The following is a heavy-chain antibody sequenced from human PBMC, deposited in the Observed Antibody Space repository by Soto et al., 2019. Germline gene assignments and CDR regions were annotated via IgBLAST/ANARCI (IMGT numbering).Heavy chain of an antibody. CDR1: GGTFSSYT. Sequence: GASVKVSCKASGGTFSSYTISWVRQAPGQGLEWMGRIIPILGIANYAQKFQGRVTITADKSTSTAYMELSSLRSEDTAVYYCASNLYYDILTGSEEGGPNWFDPWGQGTLVTVSS. CDR3: ASNLYYDILTGSEEGGPNWFDP. J-gene: IGHJ5*02. CDR2: IIPILGIA. D-gene: IGHD3-9*01. V-gene: IGHV1-69*02.